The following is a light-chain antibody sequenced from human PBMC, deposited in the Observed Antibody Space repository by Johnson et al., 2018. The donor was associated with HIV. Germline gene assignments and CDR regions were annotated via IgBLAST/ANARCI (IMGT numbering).Light chain of an antibody. V-gene: IGLV1-51*02. CDR1: SSNIGNNY. J-gene: IGLJ1*01. CDR3: GTWDSSLSASYA. Sequence: QAVLTQPPSVSAAPGQKVTISCSGSSSNIGNNYVSWYQQLPGTAPKLLIYENNKRPSGIPDRFSGSKSGTSATLGITGLQTGDEADYYCGTWDSSLSASYAFGTGTKCTVL. CDR2: ENN.